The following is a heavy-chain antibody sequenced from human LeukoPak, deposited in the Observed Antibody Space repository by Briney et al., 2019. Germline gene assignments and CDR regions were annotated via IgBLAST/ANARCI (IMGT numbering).Heavy chain of an antibody. CDR1: GGTFSSYA. CDR2: IIPILGIA. D-gene: IGHD7-27*01. Sequence: ASVKVSCKASGGTFSSYAISWVRQAPGHGLEWMGRIIPILGIANYAQKFQGRATMTTDTSTSTAYMELRSLRFDDTAVYYCARDFAWGSGGAPIDDNWLDPWGQGILVTVSS. V-gene: IGHV1-69*04. J-gene: IGHJ5*02. CDR3: ARDFAWGSGGAPIDDNWLDP.